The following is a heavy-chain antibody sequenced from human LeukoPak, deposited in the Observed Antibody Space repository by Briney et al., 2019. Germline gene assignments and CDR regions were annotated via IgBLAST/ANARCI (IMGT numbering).Heavy chain of an antibody. J-gene: IGHJ4*02. CDR1: GFTFSRHA. D-gene: IGHD6-19*01. Sequence: GGSLRLSCAASGFTFSRHAMSWVRQAPGKGLEWVAVIWYDGSNKYYADSVKGRFTISRDNSKNTLYLQMNSLRAEDTAVYYCARDGGYSSGWPVYYFDYWGQGTLVTVSS. V-gene: IGHV3-33*07. CDR3: ARDGGYSSGWPVYYFDY. CDR2: IWYDGSNK.